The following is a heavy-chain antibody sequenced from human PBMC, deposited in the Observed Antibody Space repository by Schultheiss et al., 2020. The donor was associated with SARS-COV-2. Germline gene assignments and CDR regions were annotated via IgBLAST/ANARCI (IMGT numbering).Heavy chain of an antibody. CDR1: GFTFSSYE. CDR3: ARDQTYYYGSGSLDY. V-gene: IGHV3-48*03. CDR2: INSSGRTK. Sequence: GGSLRLSCAASGFTFSSYEMNWVRQAPGKGLEWVSYINSSGRTKYYAGSVKGRFTISRDNAQNSLYLQMESLRAEDTAVYYCARDQTYYYGSGSLDYWGQGTLVTVSS. D-gene: IGHD3-10*01. J-gene: IGHJ4*02.